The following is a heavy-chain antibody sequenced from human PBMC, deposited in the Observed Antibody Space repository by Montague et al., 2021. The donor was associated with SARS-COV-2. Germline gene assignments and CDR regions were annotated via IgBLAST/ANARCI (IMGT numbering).Heavy chain of an antibody. D-gene: IGHD3-22*01. CDR2: IYYSGST. CDR1: GGSVSSGSYY. J-gene: IGHJ4*02. V-gene: IGHV4-61*01. Sequence: SETLSLTCTVSGGSVSSGSYYWSWIRQPPGKGLEWIGYIYYSGSTNYNPSLKSRVTISVDTSKNQFSLKLSSVTAADTAVYYCARERLGYYDTSSYYIFDYWGQGTPVTVSS. CDR3: ARERLGYYDTSSYYIFDY.